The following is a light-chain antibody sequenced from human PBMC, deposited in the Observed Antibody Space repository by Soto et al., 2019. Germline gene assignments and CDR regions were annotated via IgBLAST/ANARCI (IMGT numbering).Light chain of an antibody. CDR3: SSYIRSHTPDV. V-gene: IGLV2-14*01. CDR2: EVS. CDR1: SSDVGGHNY. Sequence: QSVLTQPASVSGSPGQSITISCTGTSSDVGGHNYVSWYQQHPGKAPKLMIYEVSNRPSGVSNRFSGSKSGNTASLTISGLQAEDEADYYCSSYIRSHTPDVFGSGTQLTVL. J-gene: IGLJ1*01.